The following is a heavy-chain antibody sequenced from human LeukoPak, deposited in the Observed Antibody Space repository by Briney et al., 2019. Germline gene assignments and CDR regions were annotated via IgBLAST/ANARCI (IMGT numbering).Heavy chain of an antibody. CDR2: ISGYNGHT. CDR1: GYAFSDHG. Sequence: GASVKVSCTASGYAFSDHGVNWVRQAPGQGLEWMEWISGYNGHTSYAQKFQGRVMVSTDRSTNTAYLELRSLRSDDTAVYYCARVPNPRNTYGYNDKWGQGTLVTVSS. J-gene: IGHJ4*02. V-gene: IGHV1-18*04. CDR3: ARVPNPRNTYGYNDK. D-gene: IGHD5-18*01.